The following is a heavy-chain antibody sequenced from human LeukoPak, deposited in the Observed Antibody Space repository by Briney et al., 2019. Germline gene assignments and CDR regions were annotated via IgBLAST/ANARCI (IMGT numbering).Heavy chain of an antibody. CDR3: ASTWWHSSSWYAFDI. Sequence: ASVTVSCKASGYTFTSYYMHWVRQAPGQGLEWMGIINPSGGSTSYAQKFQGRVTMTRDTSTSTVYMELSSLRSEDTAVYYCASTWWHSSSWYAFDIWGQGTMVTVSS. CDR2: INPSGGST. J-gene: IGHJ3*02. CDR1: GYTFTSYY. V-gene: IGHV1-46*01. D-gene: IGHD6-13*01.